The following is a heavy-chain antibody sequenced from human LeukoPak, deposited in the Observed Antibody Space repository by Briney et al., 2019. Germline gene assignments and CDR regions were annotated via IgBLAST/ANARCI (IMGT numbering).Heavy chain of an antibody. J-gene: IGHJ6*03. V-gene: IGHV4-39*01. CDR3: ARHNPEQWLGISYYYYMDV. D-gene: IGHD6-19*01. Sequence: PSETLSLTCTVSGGSISSSSYYWGWIRQPPGKGLEWIGSIYYSGSTYYNPSLKSRVTISVDTSKNQFSLKLSSVTAADTAVYYCARHNPEQWLGISYYYYMDVWGKGTTVTISS. CDR2: IYYSGST. CDR1: GGSISSSSYY.